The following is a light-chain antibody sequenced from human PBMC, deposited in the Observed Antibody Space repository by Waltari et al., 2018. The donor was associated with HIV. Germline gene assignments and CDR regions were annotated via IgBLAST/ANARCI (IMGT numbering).Light chain of an antibody. CDR2: AAS. J-gene: IGKJ1*01. CDR1: QGISNY. V-gene: IGKV1-39*01. CDR3: QQSYSTLGT. Sequence: DIQMTQSPSSLSASVGDRVTITCRASQGISNYLNWYQQRVGEAPNLLIFAASTLQSGVPPRFGGSGSGTDFTLTITSLQPEDFATYYCQQSYSTLGTFGQGTKVEI.